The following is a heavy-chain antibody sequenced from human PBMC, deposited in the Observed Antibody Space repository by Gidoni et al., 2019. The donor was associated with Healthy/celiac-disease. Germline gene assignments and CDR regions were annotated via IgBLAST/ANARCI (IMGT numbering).Heavy chain of an antibody. D-gene: IGHD3-22*01. Sequence: QVQLQASGPGLVKPSQTLSLTCTVSGGSISSGGYYWSWICQHPGMGLEWIGYIYYSGSTYYNPALKSRVTISVDTSKNQFSLKLSSGTAADTAVYYCARDYYDSSGYYGFDYWGQGTLVTVSS. CDR3: ARDYYDSSGYYGFDY. CDR1: GGSISSGGYY. V-gene: IGHV4-31*03. CDR2: IYYSGST. J-gene: IGHJ4*02.